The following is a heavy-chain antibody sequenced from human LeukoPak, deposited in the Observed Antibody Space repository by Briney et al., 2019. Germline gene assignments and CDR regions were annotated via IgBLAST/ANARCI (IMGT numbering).Heavy chain of an antibody. Sequence: GRCLRLSYAASGFTFVSYWMGCVRQAPGKWLGWVANIRKDGSEKYYVDSVKGRFTISRDNAKNSLYLQMNSLRAEDTAVYYCAELGITMIGGVWGKGTTVTISS. J-gene: IGHJ6*04. V-gene: IGHV3-7*01. CDR2: IRKDGSEK. D-gene: IGHD3-10*02. CDR1: GFTFVSYW. CDR3: AELGITMIGGV.